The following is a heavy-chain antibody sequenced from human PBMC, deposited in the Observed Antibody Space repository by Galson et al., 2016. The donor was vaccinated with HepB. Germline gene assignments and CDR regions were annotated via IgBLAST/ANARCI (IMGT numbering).Heavy chain of an antibody. CDR3: ARRKNYAPDY. D-gene: IGHD1-7*01. V-gene: IGHV5-51*01. Sequence: KVSCKASGYSFTTYWIGWVRQVPGKGLEWVGIIYPGDSDTRYSPSFQGQVTISADRSISTAYLQWSSLKASDTAMYYCARRKNYAPDYWGQGTLVTVSS. CDR2: IYPGDSDT. J-gene: IGHJ4*02. CDR1: GYSFTTYW.